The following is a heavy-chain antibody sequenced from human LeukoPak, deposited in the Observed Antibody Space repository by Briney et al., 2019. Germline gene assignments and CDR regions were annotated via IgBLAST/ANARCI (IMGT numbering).Heavy chain of an antibody. CDR2: ISGSDDIT. D-gene: IGHD2-15*01. CDR1: GFTFSSYA. J-gene: IGHJ4*02. Sequence: GGSLRLSCAASGFTFSSYAMSWVRQAPEKGLEWVSGISGSDDITYYVDSVKGRFTISRDNSKNTLYLQMNSLRAEDTAVYYCAKVWAYCSGGSCYSGHFDYWGQGTLVTVSS. V-gene: IGHV3-23*01. CDR3: AKVWAYCSGGSCYSGHFDY.